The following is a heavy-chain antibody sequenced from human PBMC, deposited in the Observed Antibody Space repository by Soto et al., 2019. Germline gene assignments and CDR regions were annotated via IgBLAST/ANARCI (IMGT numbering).Heavy chain of an antibody. CDR2: IYPGDSDT. V-gene: IGHV5-51*01. J-gene: IGHJ5*02. Sequence: PGESLKISCKGYGYSFTSYWIGWVRQMPGKGLEWMGIIYPGDSDTRYNPSFQGQVTMSADKSISTAYLQWGSLKASDTAMYYCARPSTGLSWFDPWGQGTLVTVSS. CDR3: ARPSTGLSWFDP. D-gene: IGHD4-17*01. CDR1: GYSFTSYW.